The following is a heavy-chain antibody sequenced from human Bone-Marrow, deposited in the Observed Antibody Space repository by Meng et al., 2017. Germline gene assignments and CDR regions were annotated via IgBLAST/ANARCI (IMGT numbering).Heavy chain of an antibody. CDR1: GFSFTGDW. Sequence: VESGGGLVKRGGSLRLSLLAAGFSFTGDWMSWVRQAPGKGLEWVGRIKSHRDGGTTDYAAPVKGRFTISRDDSKNTLYLQMNSLITEDTDVYFCATGAAAADHWGQGTLVTVSS. D-gene: IGHD6-13*01. J-gene: IGHJ4*02. V-gene: IGHV3-15*01. CDR3: ATGAAAADH. CDR2: IKSHRDGGTT.